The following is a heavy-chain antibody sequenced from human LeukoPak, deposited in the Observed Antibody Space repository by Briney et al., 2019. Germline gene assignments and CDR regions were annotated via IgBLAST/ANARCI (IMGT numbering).Heavy chain of an antibody. V-gene: IGHV7-4-1*02. J-gene: IGHJ5*02. Sequence: ASVKVSCKASGYTFTSYAMNWVRQAPGQGLEWMGWINTNTGNPTYAQGFTGRFVFSLDTSVSTAYLQISSLKAEDTAVYYCARVMTGPQNLDWLFRMSNWFDPWGQGTLVTVSS. CDR2: INTNTGNP. CDR3: ARVMTGPQNLDWLFRMSNWFDP. D-gene: IGHD3-9*01. CDR1: GYTFTSYA.